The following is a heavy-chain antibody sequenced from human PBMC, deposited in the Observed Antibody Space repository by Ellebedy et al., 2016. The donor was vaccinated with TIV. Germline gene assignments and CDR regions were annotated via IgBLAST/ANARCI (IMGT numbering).Heavy chain of an antibody. D-gene: IGHD3-3*02. J-gene: IGHJ4*02. Sequence: SETLSLTXTVSGGPTSSGGYYWSWIRQHPGKGVEWFGYIYYSGSTYYNPSLKSRVTISVDTSKNQFSLKLSSVTAADTAVYYCARALGAIDYWGQGTLVTVSS. CDR2: IYYSGST. V-gene: IGHV4-31*03. CDR1: GGPTSSGGYY. CDR3: ARALGAIDY.